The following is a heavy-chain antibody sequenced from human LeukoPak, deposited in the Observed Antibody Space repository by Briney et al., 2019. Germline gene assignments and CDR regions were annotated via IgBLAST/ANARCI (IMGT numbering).Heavy chain of an antibody. Sequence: PGRSLRLSCAASGFTFDDYAMHWVRQAPGKGLEWVSLITWDGGSTFYADSVKGRFTISRDNSKNSLYVQMNSLTTEDTALYYCATERQKYFEYWGQGTLVTVSS. V-gene: IGHV3-43*01. CDR3: ATERQKYFEY. CDR2: ITWDGGST. CDR1: GFTFDDYA. J-gene: IGHJ4*02. D-gene: IGHD2/OR15-2a*01.